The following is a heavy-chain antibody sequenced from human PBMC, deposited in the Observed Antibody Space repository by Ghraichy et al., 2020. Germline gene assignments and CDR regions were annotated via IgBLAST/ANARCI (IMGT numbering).Heavy chain of an antibody. D-gene: IGHD3-3*01. CDR1: GGTFSSYA. CDR2: IIPIFGTA. Sequence: SVKVSCKASGGTFSSYAISWVRQAPGQGLEWMGGIIPIFGTANYAQKFQGRVTITADKSTSTAYMELSSLRSEDTAVYYCARSRQVLRFLDGPSIDYWGQGTLVTVSS. J-gene: IGHJ4*02. CDR3: ARSRQVLRFLDGPSIDY. V-gene: IGHV1-69*06.